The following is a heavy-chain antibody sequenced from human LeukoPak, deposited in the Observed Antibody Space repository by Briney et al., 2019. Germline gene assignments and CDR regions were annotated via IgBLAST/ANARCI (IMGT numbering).Heavy chain of an antibody. CDR2: ISYDGSNK. CDR3: AWIQLWFTLAGDDY. D-gene: IGHD5-18*01. J-gene: IGHJ4*02. Sequence: GRSLRLSCAASGFTFSSYGMHWVRQAPGKGLEWVAVISYDGSNKYYADSVEGRFTISRDNSKNTLYLQMNSLRAEDTAVYYCAWIQLWFTLAGDDYWGQGTLVTVSS. CDR1: GFTFSSYG. V-gene: IGHV3-30*03.